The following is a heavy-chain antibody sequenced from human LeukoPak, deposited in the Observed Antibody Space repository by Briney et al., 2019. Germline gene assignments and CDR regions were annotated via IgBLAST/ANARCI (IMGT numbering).Heavy chain of an antibody. Sequence: TGGCLRLSCAASGFTFSKYAMSSVSQTPGKGLEWVSAIFGSGGSTYYADSVNGRFTTSRDNPKNTLYLQMNSLRAEDTAVYYCAKWGDYDILTCYNDSDYWGQGTLVTVSS. V-gene: IGHV3-23*01. CDR1: GFTFSKYA. CDR2: IFGSGGST. J-gene: IGHJ4*02. CDR3: AKWGDYDILTCYNDSDY. D-gene: IGHD3-9*01.